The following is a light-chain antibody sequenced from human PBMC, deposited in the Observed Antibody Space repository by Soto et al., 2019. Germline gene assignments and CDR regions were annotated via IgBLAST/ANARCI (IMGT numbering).Light chain of an antibody. CDR3: QSYNDWPFA. CDR1: ESRFGF. J-gene: IGKJ2*01. Sequence: EIVLTQSPATLSVSPGDRVTLSCRASESRFGFLAWYQQKPGQSPRLLIYGGSTRATGIPARFSGSGSATDFTLTISSLQSEDFAVYFCQSYNDWPFASGLGTKLEI. CDR2: GGS. V-gene: IGKV3-15*01.